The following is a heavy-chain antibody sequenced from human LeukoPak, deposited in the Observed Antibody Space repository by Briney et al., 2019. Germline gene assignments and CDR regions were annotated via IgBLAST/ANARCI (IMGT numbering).Heavy chain of an antibody. CDR3: ARSGTTRYTLGKYYFDY. CDR1: GFTVSSNY. D-gene: IGHD1-7*01. CDR2: IYSGDKT. V-gene: IGHV3-53*01. Sequence: GGSLRLSCAASGFTVSSNYMSWVRQAPGKGLEWVSVIYSGDKTHYADSVKGRFTISRDNAKNSLYLQMNSLRAEDTAVYYCARSGTTRYTLGKYYFDYWGQGTLVTVSS. J-gene: IGHJ4*02.